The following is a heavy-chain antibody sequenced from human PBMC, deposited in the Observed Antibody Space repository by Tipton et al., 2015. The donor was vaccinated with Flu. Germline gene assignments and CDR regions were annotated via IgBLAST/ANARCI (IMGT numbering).Heavy chain of an antibody. CDR1: GYTFTSYN. J-gene: IGHJ3*01. CDR3: ARDKCGGTYTFDV. Sequence: QVQLVQSGAEVKKPGASVKVSCKASGYTFTSYNIHCVRQAPGQGLEWMGIIYPAGGGVSYAQKFQGRVIMTRDKSTATIYMELSSLRSEDTAMYYCARDKCGGTYTFDVWGQGTMVTVSS. CDR2: IYPAGGGV. V-gene: IGHV1-46*01. D-gene: IGHD1/OR15-1a*01.